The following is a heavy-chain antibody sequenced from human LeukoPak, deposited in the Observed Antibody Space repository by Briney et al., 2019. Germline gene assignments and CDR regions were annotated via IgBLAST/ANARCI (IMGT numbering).Heavy chain of an antibody. V-gene: IGHV4-34*01. CDR1: GGSFSGYY. CDR3: ARGPTTLSRGRFDY. D-gene: IGHD3-10*01. Sequence: SETLSLTCAVYGGSFSGYYWSWIRQPPGKRLEWIGEINHSGSTNYNPSLKSRVTISVDTSKNQFSLKLSSVTAADTAVYYCARGPTTLSRGRFDYWGQGTLVTVSS. CDR2: INHSGST. J-gene: IGHJ4*02.